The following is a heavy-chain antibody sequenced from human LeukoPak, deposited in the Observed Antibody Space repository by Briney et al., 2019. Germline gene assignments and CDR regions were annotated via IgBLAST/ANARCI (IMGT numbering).Heavy chain of an antibody. CDR3: ARAEVVVAESYYYGMDV. V-gene: IGHV1-18*01. D-gene: IGHD2-15*01. CDR2: ISAYNGNT. CDR1: GYTFTSYG. Sequence: ASVKVSCKASGYTFTSYGISWVRQAPGQGLEWMGWISAYNGNTNYAQKLQGRVTMTTDTSTSTAYMELRGLRSDDTAVYYCARAEVVVAESYYYGMDVWGQGTTVTVSS. J-gene: IGHJ6*02.